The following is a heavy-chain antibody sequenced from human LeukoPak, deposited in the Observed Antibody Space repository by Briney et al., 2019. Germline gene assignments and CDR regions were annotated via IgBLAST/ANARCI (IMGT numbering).Heavy chain of an antibody. CDR3: ARARVAGSGLVHYYYYMDV. J-gene: IGHJ6*03. CDR1: GYTFTSYD. D-gene: IGHD6-19*01. V-gene: IGHV1-8*01. Sequence: GASVKVSCKASGYTFTSYDINWVRQAPGQGLEWMGWMNPNSGNTGYAQKFQGRVTMTRNTSISTAYMELSSLRSEDTAVYYCARARVAGSGLVHYYYYMDVWGKGTTVTISS. CDR2: MNPNSGNT.